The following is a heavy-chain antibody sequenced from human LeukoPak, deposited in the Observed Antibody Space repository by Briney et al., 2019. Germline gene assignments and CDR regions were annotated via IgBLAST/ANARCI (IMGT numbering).Heavy chain of an antibody. J-gene: IGHJ4*02. D-gene: IGHD1/OR15-1a*01. V-gene: IGHV3-23*01. Sequence: GGPLRLSCAASGFTFSNYAMSWVRQAPGKGLEWVLLINGSGGSTYYTDSVKGRFTISRDNSKNTLYLQMNSLRAEDTAVYYCARGTSPSSRYFDHWGQGTLVTVSS. CDR1: GFTFSNYA. CDR2: INGSGGST. CDR3: ARGTSPSSRYFDH.